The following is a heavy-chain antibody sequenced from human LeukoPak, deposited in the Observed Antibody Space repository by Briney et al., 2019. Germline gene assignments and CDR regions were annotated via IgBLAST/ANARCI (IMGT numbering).Heavy chain of an antibody. D-gene: IGHD3-3*01. CDR3: ARGPTYYDFWSGYYYDYYYGMDV. CDR2: ISYDGSNK. J-gene: IGHJ6*02. CDR1: GFTFSSYG. Sequence: GGSLRLSCAASGFTFSSYGMHWVRQAPGKGLEWVAVISYDGSNKYYADSVKGRFTISRDNAKNSLYLQMNSLRAEDTAVYYCARGPTYYDFWSGYYYDYYYGMDVWGQGTTVTVSS. V-gene: IGHV3-30*03.